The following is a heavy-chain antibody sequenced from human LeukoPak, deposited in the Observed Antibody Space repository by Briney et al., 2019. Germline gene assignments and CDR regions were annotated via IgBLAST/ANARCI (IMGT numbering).Heavy chain of an antibody. CDR1: GFTFSSYE. J-gene: IGHJ3*02. CDR3: ARVADSGYVWGDAFDI. D-gene: IGHD5-12*01. Sequence: GGSLRLSCAASGFTFSSYEMNWVRQAPGKGLEWVSYISSSGSTIYYADSVKGRFTISRDNAKNSLYLQMNSLRAEDTAAYYCARVADSGYVWGDAFDIWGQGTMVTVSS. V-gene: IGHV3-48*03. CDR2: ISSSGSTI.